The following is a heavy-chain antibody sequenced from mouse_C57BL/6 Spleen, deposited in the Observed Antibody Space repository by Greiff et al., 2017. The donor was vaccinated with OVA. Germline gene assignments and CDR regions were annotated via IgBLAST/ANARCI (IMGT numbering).Heavy chain of an antibody. CDR3: VRGDGYWAY. CDR2: IRSKSNNYAT. CDR1: GFSFNTYA. D-gene: IGHD2-3*01. J-gene: IGHJ3*01. Sequence: DVKLVESGGGLVQPKGSLKLSCAASGFSFNTYAMNWVRQAPGKGLEWVARIRSKSNNYATYYADSVKDRFTISRDDSESMLYLQMNNLKTEDTAMYYCVRGDGYWAYWGQGTLVTVSA. V-gene: IGHV10-1*01.